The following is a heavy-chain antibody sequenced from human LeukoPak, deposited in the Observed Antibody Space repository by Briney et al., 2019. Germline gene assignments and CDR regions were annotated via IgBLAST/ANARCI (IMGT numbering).Heavy chain of an antibody. V-gene: IGHV1-69*06. J-gene: IGHJ4*02. CDR2: IIPIFGTA. D-gene: IGHD3-22*01. CDR1: GCTFSSYA. Sequence: ASVKVSCKASGCTFSSYAISWMRQAPGQGLEWMGGIIPIFGTANYAQKSQGRVTMTEDTSTDTAYMELSSLRSEDTGVYYCATAMSSSGYVLWGQGTLVTVSS. CDR3: ATAMSSSGYVL.